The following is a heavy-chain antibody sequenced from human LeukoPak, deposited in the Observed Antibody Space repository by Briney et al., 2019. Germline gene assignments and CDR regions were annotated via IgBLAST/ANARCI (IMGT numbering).Heavy chain of an antibody. V-gene: IGHV1-2*02. D-gene: IGHD3-22*01. J-gene: IGHJ3*02. CDR3: ARPEYDSSGYTPGIAFDI. CDR2: INPNSGGT. CDR1: GYTFTGYY. Sequence: ASVKVSCKASGYTFTGYYMHWVRQAPGQGLEWMGWINPNSGGTNYAQKFQGRVTMTRDTSISTAYMELSRLRSDDTAVYYCARPEYDSSGYTPGIAFDIWGQGTMVTASS.